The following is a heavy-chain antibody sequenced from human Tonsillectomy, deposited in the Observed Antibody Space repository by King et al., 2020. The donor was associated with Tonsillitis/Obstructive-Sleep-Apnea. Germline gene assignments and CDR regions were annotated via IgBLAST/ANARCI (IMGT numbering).Heavy chain of an antibody. Sequence: VQLVESGGGVVQPGRSLRLSCAASGFTFSSYPMHWVRQAPGKVLEWVSVISSDGSDKYYTDSVKGRFTISRDKSKSTLYLQMNSLRAEDTAVDYCAREHSSLDAFDIWGQGTTVTVSS. D-gene: IGHD6-19*01. CDR1: GFTFSSYP. J-gene: IGHJ3*02. CDR2: ISSDGSDK. CDR3: AREHSSLDAFDI. V-gene: IGHV3-30*10.